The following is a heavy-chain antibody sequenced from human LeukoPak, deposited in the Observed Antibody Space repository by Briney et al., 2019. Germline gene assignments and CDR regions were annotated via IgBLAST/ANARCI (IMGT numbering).Heavy chain of an antibody. Sequence: GASVKVSCKASGYTFTSYGISWVRQAPGQGLEWMGWISAYNGNTNYAQKLQGRVTMTTDTSTSTAYMELRSLRSDDTAVYYCARDLDCDILTGYYNWWFDPWGQGTLVTVSS. J-gene: IGHJ5*02. CDR1: GYTFTSYG. CDR2: ISAYNGNT. CDR3: ARDLDCDILTGYYNWWFDP. V-gene: IGHV1-18*04. D-gene: IGHD3-9*01.